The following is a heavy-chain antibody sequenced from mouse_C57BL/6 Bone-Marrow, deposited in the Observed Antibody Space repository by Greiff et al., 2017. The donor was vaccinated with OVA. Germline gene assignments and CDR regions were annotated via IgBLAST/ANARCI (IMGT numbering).Heavy chain of an antibody. J-gene: IGHJ3*01. CDR1: GYAFSSSW. V-gene: IGHV1-82*01. CDR3: ARLGDGYYPFAY. Sequence: VHLVESGPELVKPGASVKISCKASGYAFSSSWMNWVKQRPGKGLEWIGRIYPGDGDTNYNGKFKGKATLTADKSSSTAYMQRSSLTSEDSAVYFCARLGDGYYPFAYWGQGTLVTVSA. D-gene: IGHD2-3*01. CDR2: IYPGDGDT.